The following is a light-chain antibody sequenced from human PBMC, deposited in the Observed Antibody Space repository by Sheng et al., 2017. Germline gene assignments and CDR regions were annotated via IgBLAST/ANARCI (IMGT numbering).Light chain of an antibody. J-gene: IGLJ2*01. Sequence: SYELTQPPSVSVSPGQTASIACSGDSLGDKYASWYQQKPGQSPVLVMYQDKKRPSGIPERFSGSNSGNTATLTISGTQAMDEADYYCQAWDSAVVFGGGTKLTVL. CDR3: QAWDSAVV. CDR2: QDK. V-gene: IGLV3-1*01. CDR1: SLGDKY.